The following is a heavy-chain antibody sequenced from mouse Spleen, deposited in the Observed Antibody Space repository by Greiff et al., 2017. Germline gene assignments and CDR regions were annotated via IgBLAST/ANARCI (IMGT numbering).Heavy chain of an antibody. D-gene: IGHD2-4*01. CDR2: IYPSDSET. V-gene: IGHV1-61*01. Sequence: VQLVESGAELVRPGSSVKLSCKASGYTFTSYWMDWVKQRPGQGLEWIGNIYPSDSETHYNQKFKDKATLTVDKSSSTAYMQLSSLTSEDSAVYYCARGRFLNDYEYFDVWGAGTTVTVSS. J-gene: IGHJ1*01. CDR3: ARGRFLNDYEYFDV. CDR1: GYTFTSYW.